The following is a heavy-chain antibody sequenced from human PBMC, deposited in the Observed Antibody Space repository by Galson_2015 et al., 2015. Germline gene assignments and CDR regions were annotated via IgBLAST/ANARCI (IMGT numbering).Heavy chain of an antibody. J-gene: IGHJ6*02. CDR2: IHPGDSDT. V-gene: IGHV5-51*01. D-gene: IGHD3-22*01. CDR1: GYGFATYW. CDR3: ARHVGSTGSYAKDV. Sequence: QSGAEVKKPGESLKISCKGSGYGFATYWIGWVRQMPGKGLEWMGIIHPGDSDTRYSPSFQGQVIISVDKSINTAYLQWSSLKASDTAMYYCARHVGSTGSYAKDVWGQGTTVIVSS.